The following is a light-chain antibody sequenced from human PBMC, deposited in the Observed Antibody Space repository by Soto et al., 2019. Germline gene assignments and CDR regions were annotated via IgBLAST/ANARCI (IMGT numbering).Light chain of an antibody. V-gene: IGLV2-8*01. CDR3: SSYAGRNNLGV. Sequence: QSALTQPPSASGSPGQSVTISCTGTSSDVGGYNYVSWYQQHPGKAPKLMIFEVIRRPSGVPVRFSGSKSGNTASLTVSGLQAEDEADYYCSSYAGRNNLGVFGTGTKVTVL. CDR2: EVI. CDR1: SSDVGGYNY. J-gene: IGLJ1*01.